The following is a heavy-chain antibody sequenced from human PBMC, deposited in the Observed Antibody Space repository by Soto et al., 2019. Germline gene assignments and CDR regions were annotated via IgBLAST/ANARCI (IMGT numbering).Heavy chain of an antibody. D-gene: IGHD2-15*01. CDR1: RFTFNNGW. CDR2: NKSKTDGGAT. CDR3: TTDNCSGGRCTGWDV. J-gene: IGHJ6*04. V-gene: IGHV3-15*01. Sequence: EVQLVESGGGLVKPGGSLRVSCGASRFTFNNGWRSWVRQAPGEGLGWVGRNKSKTDGGATDYGVPVKGRFSISRDDSKNTLFLQLDSLKTEDTAVYYCTTDNCSGGRCTGWDVWGKGTTVTVSS.